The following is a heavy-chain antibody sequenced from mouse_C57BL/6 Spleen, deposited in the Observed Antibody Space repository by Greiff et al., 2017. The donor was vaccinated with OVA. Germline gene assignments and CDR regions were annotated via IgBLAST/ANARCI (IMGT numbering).Heavy chain of an antibody. CDR1: GYAFSSSW. J-gene: IGHJ1*03. V-gene: IGHV1-82*01. CDR3: ARSGDGYYPWYFDV. CDR2: IYPGDGDT. D-gene: IGHD2-3*01. Sequence: VKLQESGPELVKPGASVKISCKASGYAFSSSWMNWVKQRPGKGLEWIGRIYPGDGDTNYNGKFKGKATLTADKSSSTAYMQLSSLTSEDSAVYFCARSGDGYYPWYFDVWGTGTTVTVSS.